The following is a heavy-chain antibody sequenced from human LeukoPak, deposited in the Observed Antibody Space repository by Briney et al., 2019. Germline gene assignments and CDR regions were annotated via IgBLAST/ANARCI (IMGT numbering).Heavy chain of an antibody. Sequence: GGSLRLSCTASGFTFGDYAVSWFRQAPGKGLEWVGFVRSKAYGGTTEYAASVKGRFTISRDDSKSIAYLQMNSLKTEDTAVYYCTGLESRSGVAELHYFDYWGQGTLVTVSS. V-gene: IGHV3-49*03. CDR2: VRSKAYGGTT. CDR1: GFTFGDYA. J-gene: IGHJ4*02. CDR3: TGLESRSGVAELHYFDY. D-gene: IGHD6-13*01.